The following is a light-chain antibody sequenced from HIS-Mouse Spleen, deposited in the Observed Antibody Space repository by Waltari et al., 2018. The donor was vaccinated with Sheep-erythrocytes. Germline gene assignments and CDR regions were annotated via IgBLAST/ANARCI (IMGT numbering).Light chain of an antibody. Sequence: QSALTQPASVSGPPGQSITISCTGTSSDVGSYNLLSWYQQHPGKAPKLMIYEGSKRPSGVSNRFSGSKSGNTASLTISGLQAEDEADYYCCSYAGSSTPWVFGGGTKLTVL. J-gene: IGLJ3*02. V-gene: IGLV2-23*01. CDR2: EGS. CDR1: SSDVGSYNL. CDR3: CSYAGSSTPWV.